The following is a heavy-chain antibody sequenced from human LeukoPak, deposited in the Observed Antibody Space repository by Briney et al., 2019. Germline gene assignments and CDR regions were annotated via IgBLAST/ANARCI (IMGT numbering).Heavy chain of an antibody. Sequence: SGGSLRLSCAASGFTVSSNYMSWVRQAPGEGLEWVSVIYSGGSTYYADSVKGRFTISRDNSKNTLYLQMNSLRAEDTAVYYCARFGVGAYDYWGQGTLVTVSS. CDR2: IYSGGST. J-gene: IGHJ4*02. V-gene: IGHV3-53*01. CDR1: GFTVSSNY. D-gene: IGHD1-26*01. CDR3: ARFGVGAYDY.